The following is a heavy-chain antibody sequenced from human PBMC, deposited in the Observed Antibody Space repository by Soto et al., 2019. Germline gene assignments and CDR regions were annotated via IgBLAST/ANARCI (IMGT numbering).Heavy chain of an antibody. J-gene: IGHJ4*02. CDR1: GFTFSTYS. Sequence: GGSLRLSCAASGFTFSTYSMSWVRQAPGKGLEWVSSISSGSSGKYYADSIKGRVTISRDNTRKSLYLQLNSLRADDTAVYYCAGRSCSNGKCPFDYWGQGTPVTVSS. CDR2: ISSGSSGK. CDR3: AGRSCSNGKCPFDY. D-gene: IGHD2-8*01. V-gene: IGHV3-21*01.